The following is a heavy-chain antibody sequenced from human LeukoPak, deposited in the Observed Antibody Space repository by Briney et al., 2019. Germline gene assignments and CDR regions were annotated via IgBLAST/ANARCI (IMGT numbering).Heavy chain of an antibody. Sequence: GGSLRLSCAASGFSFSTYAMTWVRQAPGRGLEWVSAIDWTSHYIFYRDSVQGRFTTSRDNSRATLFLQMNSLTAGDSAVYYCAKNFAPGNAFYDFWGQGVLSPSPQ. D-gene: IGHD1-1*01. CDR1: GFSFSTYA. J-gene: IGHJ4*02. CDR2: IDWTSHYI. CDR3: AKNFAPGNAFYDF. V-gene: IGHV3-23*01.